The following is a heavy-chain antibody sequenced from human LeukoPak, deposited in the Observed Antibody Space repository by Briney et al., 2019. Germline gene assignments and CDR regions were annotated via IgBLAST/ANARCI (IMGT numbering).Heavy chain of an antibody. CDR1: GFTFINYS. CDR2: ISWNGGRT. J-gene: IGHJ3*02. V-gene: IGHV3-20*04. CDR3: ARVAYEDAFDI. D-gene: IGHD3-22*01. Sequence: PGGSLRLSCTASGFTFINYSMNWVRQAPGKGLEWVSGISWNGGRTGYADSVKGRFTISRDNAKNSLYLQMNSLRAEDTAVYYCARVAYEDAFDIWGQGTMVTVSS.